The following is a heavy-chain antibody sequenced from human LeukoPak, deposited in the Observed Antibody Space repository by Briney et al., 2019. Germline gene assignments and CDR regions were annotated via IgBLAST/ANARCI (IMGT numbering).Heavy chain of an antibody. V-gene: IGHV1-2*02. J-gene: IGHJ4*02. CDR3: ARGGDGDRRDFDY. D-gene: IGHD5-24*01. Sequence: ASVKVSCKASGYTFTAYYLHWVRQAPGQGLEWMGWINPNSGDPNYAQNFQGRVTMTRDTSISTAYMELSSLRSDDKAVYYCARGGDGDRRDFDYWGQGILVTVSS. CDR1: GYTFTAYY. CDR2: INPNSGDP.